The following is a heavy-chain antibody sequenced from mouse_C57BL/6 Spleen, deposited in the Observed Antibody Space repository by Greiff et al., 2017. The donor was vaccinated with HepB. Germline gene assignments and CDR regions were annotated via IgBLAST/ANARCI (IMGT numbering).Heavy chain of an antibody. J-gene: IGHJ2*01. CDR2: INPSSGYT. CDR1: GYTFTSYT. Sequence: VKLMESGAELARPGASVKMSCKASGYTFTSYTMHWVKQRPGQGLEWIGYINPSSGYTKYNQKFKDKATLTADKSSSTAYMQLSSLTSEDSAVYYCAKNYYGSSYFDYWGQGTTLTVSS. CDR3: AKNYYGSSYFDY. D-gene: IGHD1-1*01. V-gene: IGHV1-4*01.